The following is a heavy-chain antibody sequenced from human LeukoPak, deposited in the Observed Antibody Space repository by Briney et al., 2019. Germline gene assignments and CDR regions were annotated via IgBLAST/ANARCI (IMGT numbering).Heavy chain of an antibody. CDR1: GGSVSSGSYY. Sequence: SETLSLTCTVSGGSVSSGSYYWSWIRQPPGKGLEWIGYIYYSGSTNYNPSLKSRVTISVDTSKNQFSLKLSSVTAADTAVYYCARVPSSGWYNYYYGMDVWGQGTTVTVSS. D-gene: IGHD6-19*01. CDR3: ARVPSSGWYNYYYGMDV. CDR2: IYYSGST. V-gene: IGHV4-61*01. J-gene: IGHJ6*02.